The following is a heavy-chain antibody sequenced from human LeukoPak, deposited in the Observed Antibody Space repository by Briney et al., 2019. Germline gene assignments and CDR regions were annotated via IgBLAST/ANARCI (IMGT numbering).Heavy chain of an antibody. D-gene: IGHD6-13*01. V-gene: IGHV5-51*01. Sequence: GESLQISGKGSGYSFTSYWIGWVRQMPGKGLEWMGIIYPGDSDTRYSPSFQGQVTISADKSISTAYLQWSSLKASDTAMYYCARGAASDKYYFDYWGRGTLVTVSS. J-gene: IGHJ4*02. CDR1: GYSFTSYW. CDR2: IYPGDSDT. CDR3: ARGAASDKYYFDY.